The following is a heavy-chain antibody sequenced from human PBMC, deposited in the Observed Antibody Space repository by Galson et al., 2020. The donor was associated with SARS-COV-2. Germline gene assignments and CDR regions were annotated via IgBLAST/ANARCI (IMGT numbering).Heavy chain of an antibody. CDR2: TYSRSKWYY. CDR3: ARGRAGGNYYDPFDY. D-gene: IGHD1-26*01. CDR1: GDSVTSNSVA. V-gene: IGHV6-1*01. J-gene: IGHJ4*02. Sequence: SQTLSLTCAISGDSVTSNSVAWNWIRQSPSRGLEWLGRTYSRSKWYYDYAVSVKSRITINPDTSKNQFSLQLNSVTPEDTAVYYCARGRAGGNYYDPFDYWGQGSLVTVSS.